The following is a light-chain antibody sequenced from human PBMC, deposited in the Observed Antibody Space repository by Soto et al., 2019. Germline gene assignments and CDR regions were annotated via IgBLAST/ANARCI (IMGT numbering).Light chain of an antibody. CDR1: QSVSSN. Sequence: DIVMTQSPATLSVSPGERATLSCRASQSVSSNLAWYQQKPGQAPRLLVYGASTRATGIPARFSGSGSGTEFILTISSLQPEDFATYYCLQHNSYPLTFGGGTKVEIK. CDR2: GAS. CDR3: LQHNSYPLT. V-gene: IGKV3-15*01. J-gene: IGKJ4*01.